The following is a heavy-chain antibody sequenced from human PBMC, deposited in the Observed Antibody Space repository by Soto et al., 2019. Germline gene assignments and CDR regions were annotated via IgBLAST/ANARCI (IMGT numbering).Heavy chain of an antibody. D-gene: IGHD3-9*01. Sequence: EVQLVESGGGLVQPGGSLRLSCAASGFTFSSYWMNWVRQAPGKGLVWVSRINNDGSFTRYADSVKGRFTISRHNAKNTLYLQMNSLRAEDTAVYYCARDILTGYDQVDYWGQGTLVTVSS. CDR2: INNDGSFT. CDR1: GFTFSSYW. J-gene: IGHJ4*02. V-gene: IGHV3-74*01. CDR3: ARDILTGYDQVDY.